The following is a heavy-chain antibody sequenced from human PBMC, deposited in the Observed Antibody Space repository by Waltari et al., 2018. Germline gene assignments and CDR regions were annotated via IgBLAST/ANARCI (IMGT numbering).Heavy chain of an antibody. CDR3: VRAGYCSRSGCQTWAWD. CDR1: GGSITSLNW. CDR2: IFHTEAT. D-gene: IGHD2-2*01. Sequence: QVQLQESGPGLVKPSGTLSRTCAVSGGSITSLNWWTWVRQPPGKGLEWIGEIFHTEATSYNPSLKSRLTISVDKSKNQFSLKLSSVTVADTAVYYCVRAGYCSRSGCQTWAWDWGQGTLVTVSS. J-gene: IGHJ4*02. V-gene: IGHV4-4*02.